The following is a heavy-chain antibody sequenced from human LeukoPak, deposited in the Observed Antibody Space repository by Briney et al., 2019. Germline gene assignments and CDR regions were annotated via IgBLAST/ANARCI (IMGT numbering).Heavy chain of an antibody. V-gene: IGHV3-30*18. D-gene: IGHD6-13*01. CDR1: GLTFSSYG. CDR2: ISYDGSNK. CDR3: AKDKRYSSSWVDY. J-gene: IGHJ4*02. Sequence: GGSLRLSCEASGLTFSSYGIHWVRQAPGKGLEWVAVISYDGSNKYYADSVKGRFTISRDNSKNTLYLQMNSLRAEDTAVYYCAKDKRYSSSWVDYWGQGTLVTVSS.